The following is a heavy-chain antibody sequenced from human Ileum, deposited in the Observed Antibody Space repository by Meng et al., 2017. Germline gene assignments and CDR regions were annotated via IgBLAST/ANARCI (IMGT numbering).Heavy chain of an antibody. CDR2: IYHSLST. CDR3: ERRAAVAVPSDY. Sequence: SETLSLTCTVSGYSISSGYYWGWSRQPPGKGLEWIGSIYHSLSTYYNPSRKSRVTISVDTSKNQFSLKLSSVTAADTAVYYCERRAAVAVPSDYWGQGTLVTVSS. J-gene: IGHJ4*02. V-gene: IGHV4-38-2*02. D-gene: IGHD6-19*01. CDR1: GYSISSGYY.